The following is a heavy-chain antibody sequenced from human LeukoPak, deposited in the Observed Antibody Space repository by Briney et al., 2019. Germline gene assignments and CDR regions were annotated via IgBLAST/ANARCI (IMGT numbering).Heavy chain of an antibody. D-gene: IGHD6-19*01. Sequence: ASVKVSCKASGYTFTSYTMHWVRQAPGQGLEWMGWISAYNGNTNYAQKLQGRVTVTTDTSTSTAYMELRSLRSDDTAVYYCARLAAPSSGWLRGFDYWGQGTLVTVSS. J-gene: IGHJ4*02. CDR1: GYTFTSYT. CDR3: ARLAAPSSGWLRGFDY. CDR2: ISAYNGNT. V-gene: IGHV1-18*01.